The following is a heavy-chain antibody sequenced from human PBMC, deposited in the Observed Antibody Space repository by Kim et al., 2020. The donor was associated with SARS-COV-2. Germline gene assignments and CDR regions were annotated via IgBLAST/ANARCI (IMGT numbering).Heavy chain of an antibody. Sequence: AQTLQGRVTITAGTSTSKAYMELRSLRSDDTAVYYCATSRIAAAWYYFDYWGQGTLVTVSS. D-gene: IGHD6-13*01. CDR3: ATSRIAAAWYYFDY. J-gene: IGHJ4*02. V-gene: IGHV1-18*01.